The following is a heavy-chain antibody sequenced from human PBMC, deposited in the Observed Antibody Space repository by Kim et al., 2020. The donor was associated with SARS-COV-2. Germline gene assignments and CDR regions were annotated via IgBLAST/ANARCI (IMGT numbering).Heavy chain of an antibody. V-gene: IGHV4-4*07. CDR3: ASALGH. J-gene: IGHJ4*02. D-gene: IGHD3-16*02. CDR2: YTSGRT. Sequence: YTSGRTNYNPSLPSRVTMSVDMSKNQFSLMLCSVTAADTAVYYCASALGHWGQGTLVTVSS.